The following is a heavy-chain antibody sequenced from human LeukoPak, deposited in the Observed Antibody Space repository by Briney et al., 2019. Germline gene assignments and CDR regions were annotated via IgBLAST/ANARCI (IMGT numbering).Heavy chain of an antibody. CDR2: IYYSGST. J-gene: IGHJ5*02. D-gene: IGHD3-16*02. Sequence: SETLSLTCTVSGGSISSYYSSWIRQPPGKGLEWIGYIYYSGSTNYNPSLKSRVTISVDTSKNQFSLKLSSVTAADTAVYYCAREGELSRFDPWGQGTLVTVSS. V-gene: IGHV4-59*01. CDR1: GGSISSYY. CDR3: AREGELSRFDP.